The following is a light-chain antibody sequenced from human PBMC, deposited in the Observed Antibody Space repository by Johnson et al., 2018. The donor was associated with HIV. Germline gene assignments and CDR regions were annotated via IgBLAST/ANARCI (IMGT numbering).Light chain of an antibody. J-gene: IGLJ1*01. CDR1: SANIGNNY. CDR3: GTWDSSLSAHV. CDR2: DNN. V-gene: IGLV1-51*01. Sequence: QSVLTQPPSVSAAPGQKVTISCSGSSANIGNNYVSWYQQLPGTAPKLLIYDNNKRPSGIPDRFSGSKSDTSATLGITGLQTGDEADYYCGTWDSSLSAHVFGTGTKVTVL.